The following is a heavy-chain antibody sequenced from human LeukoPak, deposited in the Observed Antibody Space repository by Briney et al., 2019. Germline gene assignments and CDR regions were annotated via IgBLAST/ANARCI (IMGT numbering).Heavy chain of an antibody. CDR1: GYIFINYW. CDR2: IDPSDSYT. J-gene: IGHJ4*02. Sequence: GESLKISCEGSGYIFINYWINWVRQMPGKGLEWMGRIDPSDSYTNYSPSFEGHVTISADKSITTAYLQWSSLQASDTAMYYCARSQYSSSSDWDYWGQGTLVTVSS. CDR3: ARSQYSSSSDWDY. V-gene: IGHV5-10-1*01. D-gene: IGHD6-6*01.